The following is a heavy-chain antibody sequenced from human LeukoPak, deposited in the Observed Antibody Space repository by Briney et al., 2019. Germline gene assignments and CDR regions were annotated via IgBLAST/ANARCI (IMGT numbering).Heavy chain of an antibody. Sequence: PSETLSLTCTVSGVSISSSSYYWGWIRQPPGKGLEWIGSIYYSGSTYYNPSLKSRVTISVDTSKNQFSLKLSSVTAADTAVYYCARLYCSSTSCPNWFDPWGQETLVTVSS. J-gene: IGHJ5*02. V-gene: IGHV4-39*01. CDR1: GVSISSSSYY. D-gene: IGHD2-2*01. CDR2: IYYSGST. CDR3: ARLYCSSTSCPNWFDP.